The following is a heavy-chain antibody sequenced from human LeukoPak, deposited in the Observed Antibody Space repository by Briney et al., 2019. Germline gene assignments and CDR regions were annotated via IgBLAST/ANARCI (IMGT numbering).Heavy chain of an antibody. D-gene: IGHD2-15*01. J-gene: IGHJ5*02. CDR3: AREGWYSRWFDP. CDR2: ISAYNGNT. Sequence: GASVKVSCKASSYTFNSYDISWVRQAPGQGLEWMGWISAYNGNTNYAQKLQGRVTMTTDTSTSTAYMELRSLRSDDTAVYCCAREGWYSRWFDPWGQGTLVTVSS. CDR1: SYTFNSYD. V-gene: IGHV1-18*01.